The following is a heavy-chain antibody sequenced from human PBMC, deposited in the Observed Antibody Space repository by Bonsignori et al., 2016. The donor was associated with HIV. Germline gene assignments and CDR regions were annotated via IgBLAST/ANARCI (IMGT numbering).Heavy chain of an antibody. D-gene: IGHD2-2*01. Sequence: SETLSLTCAVYGGSFSGYYWSWIRQPPGKGLEWIGEINQSGSTNYNPSLKSRVTISVDTSKNQFSLKLSSVTAADTAVYYCARGTRVVVPAAMGELDYWGQGTLVTVSS. CDR2: INQSGST. V-gene: IGHV4-34*01. J-gene: IGHJ4*02. CDR1: GGSFSGYY. CDR3: ARGTRVVVPAAMGELDY.